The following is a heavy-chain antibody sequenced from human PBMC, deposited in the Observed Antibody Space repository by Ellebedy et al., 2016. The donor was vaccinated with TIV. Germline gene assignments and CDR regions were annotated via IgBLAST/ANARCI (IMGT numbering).Heavy chain of an antibody. CDR1: GGASPIYS. D-gene: IGHD5-18*01. CDR3: AREVTTMGSYYMDV. J-gene: IGHJ6*03. Sequence: SVKVSCXASGGASPIYSISWVRQVPGQGLEWMGAIFPMLRTTNYAQSFQGRATITADESTSTAYMELSSLRSEDTAVYYCAREVTTMGSYYMDVWGKGTTVTVSS. V-gene: IGHV1-69*13. CDR2: IFPMLRTT.